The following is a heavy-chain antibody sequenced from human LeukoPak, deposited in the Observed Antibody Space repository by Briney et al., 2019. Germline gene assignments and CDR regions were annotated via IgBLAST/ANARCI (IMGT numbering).Heavy chain of an antibody. Sequence: GGSLRLSCAASGFTFSSYSMNWVRQAPGKGLEWVSSISSSSSYIYYADSVKGRFTISRDNAKSSLYLQMNSLRAEDTAVYYCARDYLRPGGSGSRREAFDYRGQGTLVTVSS. J-gene: IGHJ4*02. CDR1: GFTFSSYS. D-gene: IGHD3-10*01. CDR3: ARDYLRPGGSGSRREAFDY. CDR2: ISSSSSYI. V-gene: IGHV3-21*01.